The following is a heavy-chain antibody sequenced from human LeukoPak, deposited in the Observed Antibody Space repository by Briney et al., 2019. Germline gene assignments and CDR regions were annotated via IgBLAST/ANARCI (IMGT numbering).Heavy chain of an antibody. V-gene: IGHV1-18*01. CDR3: ARDGTSTDDY. CDR1: GYTFSNFG. Sequence: ASVKVSCKTSGYTFSNFGISWVRQAPGQGLEWMGWISGNNDNPNYGQKFQGRFTVTIDSSTSTAYMELRNLRSDDTAVYYCARDGTSTDDYWGQGTLVTVSS. J-gene: IGHJ4*02. D-gene: IGHD2-2*01. CDR2: ISGNNDNP.